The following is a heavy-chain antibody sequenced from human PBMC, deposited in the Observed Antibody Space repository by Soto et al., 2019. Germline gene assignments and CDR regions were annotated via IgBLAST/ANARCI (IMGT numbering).Heavy chain of an antibody. CDR1: GGTFSSYA. CDR2: IIPIFGTA. V-gene: IGHV1-69*06. D-gene: IGHD3-16*02. J-gene: IGHJ4*02. CDR3: ARGPADGDYVWGSYRPSYYLDY. Sequence: SVKVSCKASGGTFSSYAISWLRQSPGQGLEWMGGIIPIFGTANYAQKFQGRVTITADKSTSTAYMELSSLRSEDTAVYYCARGPADGDYVWGSYRPSYYLDYWGQGTLVTVSS.